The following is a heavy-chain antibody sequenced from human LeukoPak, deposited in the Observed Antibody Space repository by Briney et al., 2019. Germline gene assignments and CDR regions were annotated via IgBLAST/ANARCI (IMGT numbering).Heavy chain of an antibody. CDR3: ATSKSQTRFDY. D-gene: IGHD1/OR15-1a*01. CDR1: GYSFTTYW. V-gene: IGHV5-51*01. CDR2: IFPGDSDT. Sequence: GESLKISCKGSGYSFTTYWIGWVRQMPGKGLEWIGIIFPGDSDTTYSPSLQGQVTISADKSINTAYLQWSSLRASDTAMYYCATSKSQTRFDYWGQGTPVTVSS. J-gene: IGHJ4*02.